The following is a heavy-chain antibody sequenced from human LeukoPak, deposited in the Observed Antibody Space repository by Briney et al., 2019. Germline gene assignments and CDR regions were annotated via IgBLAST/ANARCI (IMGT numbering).Heavy chain of an antibody. CDR1: GFTFSGFG. Sequence: PGGSLRLSCAASGFTFSGFGMHWVRQAPGKGLEWVAVIWSDGSKKYYADSVRGRFTISRDNSKNTLFLQMNSLRAEDSAVYYCAAAHFWSGSGEFDPWGQGTLVTVSS. V-gene: IGHV3-30*02. J-gene: IGHJ5*02. D-gene: IGHD3-3*01. CDR2: IWSDGSKK. CDR3: AAAHFWSGSGEFDP.